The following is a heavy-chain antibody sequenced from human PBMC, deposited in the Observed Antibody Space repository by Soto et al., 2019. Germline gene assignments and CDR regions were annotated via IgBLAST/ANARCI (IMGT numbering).Heavy chain of an antibody. J-gene: IGHJ4*02. V-gene: IGHV3-30*18. D-gene: IGHD3-22*01. Sequence: GGSLRLSCAASGFTFSSYGMHWVRQAPGKGLEWVAVISYDGSNKYYADSVKGRFTISRDNSKNTLYLQMNSLRAEDTAVYYCAKERYYYDSSGSFDYWGQGTLVTVSS. CDR1: GFTFSSYG. CDR2: ISYDGSNK. CDR3: AKERYYYDSSGSFDY.